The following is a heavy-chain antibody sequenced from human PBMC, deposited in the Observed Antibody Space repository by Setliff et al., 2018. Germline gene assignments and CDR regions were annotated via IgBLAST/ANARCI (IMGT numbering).Heavy chain of an antibody. J-gene: IGHJ3*02. V-gene: IGHV4-39*01. Sequence: SETLSLTCTVSGGSISSNNYYGGWIRQPPGKGLEWIGSIYYSGSTYYNPSLKSRVTISVDTSKNQFSLKLSSVTAADTAVYYCARRGYYYGWGDSNAFDIWGQGTMVTVSS. CDR1: GGSISSNNYY. CDR3: ARRGYYYGWGDSNAFDI. D-gene: IGHD3-10*01. CDR2: IYYSGST.